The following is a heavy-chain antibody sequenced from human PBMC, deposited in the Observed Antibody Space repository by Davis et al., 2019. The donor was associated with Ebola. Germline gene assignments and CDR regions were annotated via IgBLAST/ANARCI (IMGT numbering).Heavy chain of an antibody. Sequence: AGSLRLSCAVSGFTFTDYYMSWIRQAPGKVLEWVAYISSSSSYTNYADSVKGRFTISRDNAKNSLYLQMNSLRAEDTAVYYCARCQFITIRNGWFDPWGQGTLVTVSS. V-gene: IGHV3-11*06. D-gene: IGHD3-3*01. J-gene: IGHJ5*02. CDR2: ISSSSSYT. CDR1: GFTFTDYY. CDR3: ARCQFITIRNGWFDP.